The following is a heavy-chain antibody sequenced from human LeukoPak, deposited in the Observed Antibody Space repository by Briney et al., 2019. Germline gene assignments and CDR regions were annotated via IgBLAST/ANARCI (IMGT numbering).Heavy chain of an antibody. CDR1: GFTFSSYW. CDR2: INSDGTYT. Sequence: GSLRLSCVASGFTFSSYWMHWVRQAPGKGLVWVSRINSDGTYTTYADSVKGRFTISRDNAKNTLYLQMNSLRAEDTAVYYCAGGNYYDMDVWGKGTTVTVSS. J-gene: IGHJ6*04. V-gene: IGHV3-74*01. CDR3: AGGNYYDMDV.